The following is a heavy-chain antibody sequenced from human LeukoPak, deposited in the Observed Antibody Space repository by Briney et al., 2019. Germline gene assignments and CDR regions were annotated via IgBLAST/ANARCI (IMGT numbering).Heavy chain of an antibody. CDR3: ARVGGSYYPRYFDY. D-gene: IGHD3-10*01. Sequence: PGWSLRLSCAASGFTFSSYSMNWVRQAPGKGLEWASSISSSSSYIYYADSVKGRFTISRDNAKNSLYLQMNSLRAEDTAVYYCARVGGSYYPRYFDYWGQGTLVTVS. CDR1: GFTFSSYS. J-gene: IGHJ4*02. CDR2: ISSSSSYI. V-gene: IGHV3-21*01.